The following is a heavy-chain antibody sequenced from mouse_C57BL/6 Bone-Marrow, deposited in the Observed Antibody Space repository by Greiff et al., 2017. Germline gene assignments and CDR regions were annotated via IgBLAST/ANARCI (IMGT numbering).Heavy chain of an antibody. V-gene: IGHV2-2*01. Sequence: VMLVESGPGLVQPSQSLSITCTVSGFSLTSYGVHWVRQSPGKGLEWLGVIWSGGSTDYNAAFISRLSISKDNSKSQVFFKMNSLQADDTAIYYCARNDGYYPYFDYWGQGTTLTVSS. D-gene: IGHD2-3*01. CDR1: GFSLTSYG. CDR2: IWSGGST. CDR3: ARNDGYYPYFDY. J-gene: IGHJ2*01.